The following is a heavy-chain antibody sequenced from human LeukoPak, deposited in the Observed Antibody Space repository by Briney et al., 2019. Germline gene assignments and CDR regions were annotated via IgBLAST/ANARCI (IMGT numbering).Heavy chain of an antibody. CDR1: GFAFGSEA. Sequence: GGSLRLSCAVSGFAFGSEAMSWVRQSPARGLEWVASISPGGGTTYYADYVKGRFTISRDNSNNTLYVQMNSLRAEDTAVYYCAKVRSGSANWALRIFDNWGQGTLVTVSS. J-gene: IGHJ4*02. CDR3: AKVRSGSANWALRIFDN. V-gene: IGHV3-23*01. D-gene: IGHD1-1*01. CDR2: ISPGGGTT.